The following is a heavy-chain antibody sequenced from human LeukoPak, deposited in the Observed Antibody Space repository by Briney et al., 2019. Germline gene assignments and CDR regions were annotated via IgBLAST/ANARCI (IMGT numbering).Heavy chain of an antibody. CDR2: ISHSGGST. CDR3: AKDLGNSGSYYPTDY. Sequence: GGSLRLSCAASGFTFGTYAMSWVRQAPGKGLEWVSVISHSGGSTYYADSVKGRFTISRDNSKNTLYLQMNSLRAEDTAVYYCAKDLGNSGSYYPTDYWGQGTLVTVSS. D-gene: IGHD1-26*01. V-gene: IGHV3-23*01. CDR1: GFTFGTYA. J-gene: IGHJ4*02.